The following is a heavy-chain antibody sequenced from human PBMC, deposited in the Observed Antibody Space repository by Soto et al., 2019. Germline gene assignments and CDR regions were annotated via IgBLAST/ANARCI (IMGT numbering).Heavy chain of an antibody. V-gene: IGHV3-74*01. D-gene: IGHD5-18*01. CDR2: INSDGSST. Sequence: PGGSLRLSCAASGFTFSSYWMHWVRQAPGKGLVWVSHINSDGSSTSYADSVKGRVTITRDTSANTAYMELSSLRSDDTAVYYCARGSMQLWLDDYWGQGTLVTVSS. CDR3: ARGSMQLWLDDY. J-gene: IGHJ4*02. CDR1: GFTFSSYW.